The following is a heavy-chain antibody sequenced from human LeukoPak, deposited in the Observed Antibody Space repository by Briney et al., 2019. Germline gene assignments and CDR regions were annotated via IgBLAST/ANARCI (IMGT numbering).Heavy chain of an antibody. Sequence: ASVKVSCKASGYTFTSYYMHWVRQAPGQGLEWMGIINPSGGSTSYAQKFQGRVTMTRDTSTSTVYMELSSLRSEDTAVYYCARAVSIAVAGTTTLDYWGQGTLVTVSS. CDR3: ARAVSIAVAGTTTLDY. CDR1: GYTFTSYY. V-gene: IGHV1-46*01. CDR2: INPSGGST. D-gene: IGHD6-19*01. J-gene: IGHJ4*02.